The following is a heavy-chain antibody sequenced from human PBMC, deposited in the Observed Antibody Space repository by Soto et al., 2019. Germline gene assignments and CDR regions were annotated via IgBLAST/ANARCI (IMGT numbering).Heavy chain of an antibody. CDR1: GYTFTSYG. D-gene: IGHD3-3*01. Sequence: ASVKVSCKASGYTFTSYGSSWVRQAPGQGLEWMGWISAYNGNTNYAQKLQGRVTMTTDTSTSTAYMELRSLRSDDTAVYYCARDYDFWSGYDAYYYYYMDVWGKGTTVTVSS. V-gene: IGHV1-18*01. CDR3: ARDYDFWSGYDAYYYYYMDV. CDR2: ISAYNGNT. J-gene: IGHJ6*03.